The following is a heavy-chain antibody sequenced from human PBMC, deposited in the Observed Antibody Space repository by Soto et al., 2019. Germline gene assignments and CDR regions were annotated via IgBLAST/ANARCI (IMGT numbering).Heavy chain of an antibody. CDR2: IIPIFGTA. CDR3: ARGDSSGYYTGGPYYYYYGMDV. V-gene: IGHV1-69*13. CDR1: GGTFSSYA. D-gene: IGHD3-22*01. J-gene: IGHJ6*02. Sequence: SVKVSCKASGGTFSSYAISWVRQAPGQGLEWMGGIIPIFGTANYAQKFQGRVTITADESTSTAYMELSSLRSEDTAVYYCARGDSSGYYTGGPYYYYYGMDVWGQGTTVTVSS.